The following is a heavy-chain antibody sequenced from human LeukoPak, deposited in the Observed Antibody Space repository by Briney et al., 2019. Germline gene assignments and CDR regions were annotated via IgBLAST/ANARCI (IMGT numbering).Heavy chain of an antibody. CDR2: TYYRSKWYN. V-gene: IGHV6-1*01. D-gene: IGHD4-17*01. Sequence: SQTLSLTCAISGDSVSSNSAAWNWIRQSPSRGLEWLGRTYYRSKWYNDYAVSVKSRITINPDTSKNQFSLQLNSVTPEDTAVFYCEREGDDGGYALYYFDYWGQGPLVTVSS. CDR3: EREGDDGGYALYYFDY. CDR1: GDSVSSNSAA. J-gene: IGHJ4*02.